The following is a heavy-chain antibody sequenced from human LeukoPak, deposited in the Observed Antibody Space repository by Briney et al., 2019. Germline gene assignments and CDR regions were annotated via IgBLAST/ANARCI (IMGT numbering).Heavy chain of an antibody. J-gene: IGHJ6*04. Sequence: GGSLRLSCAASGFTFSDYNMRGIRQAPGKGLEWVSYISSSGSTIYYADSVRGRFTISRDNAKNSLYLQMDSLRAEDTAVYYCAELGITMIGGVWGKGTTVTISS. V-gene: IGHV3-11*04. CDR1: GFTFSDYN. CDR3: AELGITMIGGV. CDR2: ISSSGSTI. D-gene: IGHD3-10*02.